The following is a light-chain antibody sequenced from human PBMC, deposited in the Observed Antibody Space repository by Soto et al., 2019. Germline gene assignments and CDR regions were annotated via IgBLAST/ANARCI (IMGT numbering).Light chain of an antibody. V-gene: IGLV2-23*02. CDR3: CSYAGSTTYV. J-gene: IGLJ1*01. Sequence: QSALTQPASVSGSPGQSITISCTGTSSEVGSYNLVSWYQQHPGKAPKLMLYEVSKRPSGVSNRFPGSKSGNTASLTISGLQAEDEADYYCCSYAGSTTYVFGTGTKVTVL. CDR2: EVS. CDR1: SSEVGSYNL.